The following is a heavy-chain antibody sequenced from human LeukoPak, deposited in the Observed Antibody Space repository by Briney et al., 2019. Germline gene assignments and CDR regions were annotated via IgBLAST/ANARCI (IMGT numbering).Heavy chain of an antibody. Sequence: PGASLRLSCAASGFTFSNYAMSWVRQAPAKGLERVSAILGSGGSTYYADSVKGRFTVSRDNSKSTLYLQMNSLRAEDTALYYCAKWGDYDVLTGYYVPDYWGQGTLVTVSS. V-gene: IGHV3-23*01. D-gene: IGHD3-9*01. J-gene: IGHJ4*02. CDR3: AKWGDYDVLTGYYVPDY. CDR2: ILGSGGST. CDR1: GFTFSNYA.